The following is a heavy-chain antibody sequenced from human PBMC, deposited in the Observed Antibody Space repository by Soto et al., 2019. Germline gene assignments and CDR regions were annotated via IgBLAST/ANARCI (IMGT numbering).Heavy chain of an antibody. V-gene: IGHV4-4*02. J-gene: IGHJ5*02. CDR2: ISHSGST. CDR1: GDSISSRNW. D-gene: IGHD2-21*01. CDR3: ARRAVVAVTGSLDNWLDP. Sequence: PSETLSLTCAVSGDSISSRNWWSWVRQPPGKGLEWIGEISHSGSTNYNPSLKSRVTISVDTSKNQFSLKVNSVTAADTAVYYCARRAVVAVTGSLDNWLDPWGQGILVTVSS.